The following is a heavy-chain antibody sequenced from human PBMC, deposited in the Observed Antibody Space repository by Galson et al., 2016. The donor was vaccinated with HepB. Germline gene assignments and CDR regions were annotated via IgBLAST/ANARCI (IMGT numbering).Heavy chain of an antibody. CDR1: GGSISNDYW. CDR2: IYQTGTA. D-gene: IGHD4/OR15-4a*01. Sequence: SETLSLTCAVSGGSISNDYWWSWVRQSPGKELEWIGEIYQTGTANYNPSFTRRATISVDKPKNQFSLGLDSVTAADTAVYYCTRGTLGTAATMAFDYWGQGTLVSVSS. V-gene: IGHV4-4*02. CDR3: TRGTLGTAATMAFDY. J-gene: IGHJ4*02.